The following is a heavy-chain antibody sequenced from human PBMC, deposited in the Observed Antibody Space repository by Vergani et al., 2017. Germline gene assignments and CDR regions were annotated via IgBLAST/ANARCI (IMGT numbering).Heavy chain of an antibody. D-gene: IGHD3-10*01. V-gene: IGHV3-23*01. CDR1: GFTLSNYA. CDR2: ISGSGGST. CDR3: TTAWGLYYLHGEYFQY. J-gene: IGHJ1*01. Sequence: EVQLLESGGGLVQPWGSLRLSCAASGFTLSNYAMSWVRQAPGKGLEWVSAISGSGGSTYYADSVKGRFTISRDNSKNTLYLQMNSLRAEDTAVYYCTTAWGLYYLHGEYFQYWGRGTLVSVSS.